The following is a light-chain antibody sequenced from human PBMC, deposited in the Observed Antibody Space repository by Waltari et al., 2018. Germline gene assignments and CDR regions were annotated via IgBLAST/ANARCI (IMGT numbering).Light chain of an antibody. V-gene: IGKV3-20*01. CDR3: QQYGDSPLYT. CDR2: GAS. Sequence: EYVLTQSPGTLSLSPGERATLSCRASQSAASIYLAWYQQKPGQAPSLLIYGASNSATGIPDSFSCSGSGKDFTLTISRMEPEDFAVYYCQQYGDSPLYTFGRGTKLEIK. J-gene: IGKJ2*01. CDR1: QSAASIY.